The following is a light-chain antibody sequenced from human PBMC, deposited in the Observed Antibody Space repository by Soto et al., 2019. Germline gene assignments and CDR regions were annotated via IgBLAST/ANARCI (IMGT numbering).Light chain of an antibody. CDR1: QSISTY. CDR2: AAS. CDR3: QQSYSTPPT. J-gene: IGKJ1*01. V-gene: IGKV1-39*01. Sequence: DIVMTQSPCSLSASVGDRVTITCRANQSISTYLNWYQQTPGKAPKLLIYAASSLQSGVPSRFSGSGSGTDFTLTISSLHPEDSATHYCQQSYSTPPTFGQATKVDIK.